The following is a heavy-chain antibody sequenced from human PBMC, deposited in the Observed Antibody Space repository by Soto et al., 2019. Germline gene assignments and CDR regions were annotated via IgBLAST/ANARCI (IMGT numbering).Heavy chain of an antibody. D-gene: IGHD3-3*01. CDR1: GFTLSTYG. CDR3: AREFPNSQTIRLDY. CDR2: LSGGAGNT. J-gene: IGHJ4*02. V-gene: IGHV3-23*01. Sequence: PGGSLRLSCAASGFTLSTYGMSWVRQAPGEGLEWVSALSGGAGNTYYAASVRGRFTISRDNSKNALYLQMNSLRAEDTAVYYCAREFPNSQTIRLDYWGQGTLVTVSS.